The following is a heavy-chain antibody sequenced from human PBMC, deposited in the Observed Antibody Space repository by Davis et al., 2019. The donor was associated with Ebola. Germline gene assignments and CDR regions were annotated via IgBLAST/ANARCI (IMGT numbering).Heavy chain of an antibody. CDR1: VITFSSYA. J-gene: IGHJ4*02. CDR2: ISGSGGST. Sequence: GESLKISCTDSVITFSSYAMTWVRQAPGKGLEWVSAISGSGGSTYYADSVKGRFTISRDTSKNTVYLQMKSLRVEDTAVYYCARDPRRVGGTILDFWGQGTLVTVSS. V-gene: IGHV3-23*01. CDR3: ARDPRRVGGTILDF. D-gene: IGHD1-26*01.